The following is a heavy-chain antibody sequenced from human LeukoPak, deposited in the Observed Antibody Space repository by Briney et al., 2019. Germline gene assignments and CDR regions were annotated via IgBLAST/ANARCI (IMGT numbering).Heavy chain of an antibody. CDR1: GGSISSSSYY. CDR3: ARGPRVARSYYYYMDV. CDR2: INHSGST. D-gene: IGHD5-12*01. J-gene: IGHJ6*03. V-gene: IGHV4-39*07. Sequence: SETLSLTCTVSGGSISSSSYYWGWIRQPPGKGLEWIGEINHSGSTNYNPSLKSRVTISVDTSKNQFSLKLSSVTAADTAVYYCARGPRVARSYYYYMDVWGKGTTVTVSS.